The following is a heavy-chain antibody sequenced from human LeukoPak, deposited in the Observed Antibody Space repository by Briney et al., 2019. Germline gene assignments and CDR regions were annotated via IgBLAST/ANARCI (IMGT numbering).Heavy chain of an antibody. D-gene: IGHD2-2*01. CDR3: ARQLGYCSSTSCYADKVDY. CDR1: GFTFSSYS. V-gene: IGHV3-48*01. J-gene: IGHJ4*02. CDR2: ISSSSSTI. Sequence: PGGSLRLSCAASGFTFSSYSMNWVRQAPGKGLEWVSYISSSSSTIYYADSVKGRFTISRDNAKNSLYLQMNSLRAEDTAVYYCARQLGYCSSTSCYADKVDYWGQGTLVTVSS.